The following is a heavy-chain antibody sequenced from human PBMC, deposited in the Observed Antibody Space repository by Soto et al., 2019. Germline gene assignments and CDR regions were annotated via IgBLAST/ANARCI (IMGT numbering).Heavy chain of an antibody. Sequence: QVQLVESGGGVVQPGRSLRLSCAASGFTFSDYALHWVRQAPGKGLEWVAVISYDGSNKYYADSVKGRFTVSRDNSKNTLYLQMNSLRAEDTAVYYCARERSHSSSTYFEYWGQGTLVTVSS. J-gene: IGHJ4*02. D-gene: IGHD6-6*01. CDR1: GFTFSDYA. V-gene: IGHV3-30-3*01. CDR3: ARERSHSSSTYFEY. CDR2: ISYDGSNK.